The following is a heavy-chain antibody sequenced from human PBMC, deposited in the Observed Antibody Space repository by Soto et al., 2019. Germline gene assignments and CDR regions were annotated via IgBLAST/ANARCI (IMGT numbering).Heavy chain of an antibody. CDR1: GFTFSSYS. V-gene: IGHV3-48*04. J-gene: IGHJ6*02. CDR3: ARAGGNSYYYYGMDV. Sequence: GGSLRLSCAASGFTFSSYSMNWVRQAPGKGLEWVSYISSSSSTIYYADSVKGRFTISRDNAKNSLYLQMNSLRAEDTAVYYCARAGGNSYYYYGMDVWGQGTTVTVSS. CDR2: ISSSSSTI. D-gene: IGHD2-21*02.